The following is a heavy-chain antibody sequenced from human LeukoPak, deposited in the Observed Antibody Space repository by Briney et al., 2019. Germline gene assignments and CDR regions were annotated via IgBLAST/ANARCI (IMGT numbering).Heavy chain of an antibody. CDR2: ITPSGNNK. V-gene: IGHV3-48*01. J-gene: IGHJ4*02. D-gene: IGHD3-3*01. CDR3: ARDPSTWNGYSDY. Sequence: GGSLRLSCAASGFTFSNNSMNWVRQAPGKGLEWISYITPSGNNKYYSDSVKGRFTISRDNAKNSVYLQMDSLRAEDTAVYYCARDPSTWNGYSDYWGQGTLVTVSS. CDR1: GFTFSNNS.